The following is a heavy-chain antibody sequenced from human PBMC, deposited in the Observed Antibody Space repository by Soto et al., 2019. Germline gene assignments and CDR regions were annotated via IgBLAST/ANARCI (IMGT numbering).Heavy chain of an antibody. CDR3: ARDPRSRLVYYYGMDV. V-gene: IGHV3-33*01. CDR1: GFTFSSYG. D-gene: IGHD3-9*01. Sequence: HPGGSLRLSCAASGFTFSSYGMHWVRQAPGKGLEWVAVIWYDGSNKYYADSVKGRFTISRDNSKNTLYLQMNSLRAEDTAVYYCARDPRSRLVYYYGMDVWGQGTTVTVSS. J-gene: IGHJ6*02. CDR2: IWYDGSNK.